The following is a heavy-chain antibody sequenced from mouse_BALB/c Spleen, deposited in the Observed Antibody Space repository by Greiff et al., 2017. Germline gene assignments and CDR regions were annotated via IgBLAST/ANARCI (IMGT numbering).Heavy chain of an antibody. D-gene: IGHD2-10*02. CDR1: GFTFNTYA. Sequence: EVQGVESGGGLVQPKGSLKLSCAASGFTFNTYAMNWVRQAPGKGLEWVARIRSKSNNYATYYADSVKDRFTISRDDSQSMLYLQMNNLKTEDTAMYYCVRTQYGNYGNAMDYWGQGTSVTVSS. CDR2: IRSKSNNYAT. J-gene: IGHJ4*01. V-gene: IGHV10-1*02. CDR3: VRTQYGNYGNAMDY.